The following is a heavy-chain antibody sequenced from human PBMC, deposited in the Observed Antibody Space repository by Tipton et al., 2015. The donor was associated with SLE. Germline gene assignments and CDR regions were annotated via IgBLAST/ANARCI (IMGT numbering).Heavy chain of an antibody. CDR1: GGSISSSNW. D-gene: IGHD6-6*01. CDR2: IYHSGST. J-gene: IGHJ4*02. Sequence: TLSLTCAVSGGSISSSNWWSWVRQPPGKGLEWIGEIYHSGSTNHNPSLKRRVTISVDTSKNQFSLKLSSVTAADTAVYYCARLIAARLPFDYWGQGTLVTVSS. CDR3: ARLIAARLPFDY. V-gene: IGHV4-4*02.